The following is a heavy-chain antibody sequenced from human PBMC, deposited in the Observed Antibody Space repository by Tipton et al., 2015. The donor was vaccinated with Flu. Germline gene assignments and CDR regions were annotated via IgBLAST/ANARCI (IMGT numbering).Heavy chain of an antibody. D-gene: IGHD6-19*01. CDR3: ARERRGGWPFYGAFDF. Sequence: TLSLTCSVSGGSVNSYYWSWIRQPAGKGLEWIGRIYMGGRTNYNPSLKSRVTMSLDLFKNQISLRLSSVTAADTAVYYCARERRGGWPFYGAFDFWGQGTTVTVSS. J-gene: IGHJ3*01. CDR1: GGSVNSYY. V-gene: IGHV4-4*07. CDR2: IYMGGRT.